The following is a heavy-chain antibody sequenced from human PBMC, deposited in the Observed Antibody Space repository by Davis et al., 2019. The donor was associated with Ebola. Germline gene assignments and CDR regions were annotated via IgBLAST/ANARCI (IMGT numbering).Heavy chain of an antibody. Sequence: PSETLSLTCTVSGGSINDGDYFWSWIRQPPGKGLEWIGYIYYTGSTYYNPSLKSRITISLDTSQNQFSLNLNSMTAADTAVYYCARTGYHSRRFDYWGQGALVTVSS. V-gene: IGHV4-30-4*01. D-gene: IGHD3-9*01. CDR3: ARTGYHSRRFDY. CDR2: IYYTGST. J-gene: IGHJ4*02. CDR1: GGSINDGDYF.